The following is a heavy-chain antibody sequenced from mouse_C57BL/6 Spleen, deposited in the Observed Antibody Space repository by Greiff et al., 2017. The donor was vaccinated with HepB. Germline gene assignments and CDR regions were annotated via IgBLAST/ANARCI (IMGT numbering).Heavy chain of an antibody. CDR3: ARLGGIYYDYGFAY. Sequence: VQLQQPGAELVRPGSSVKLSCKASGYTFTSYWMHWVKQRPIQGLEWIGNIDPSDSETHYNQKFKDKATLTVDKSSSTAYMQLSSLTSEDSAVYYCARLGGIYYDYGFAYWGQGTLVTVSA. CDR2: IDPSDSET. D-gene: IGHD2-4*01. CDR1: GYTFTSYW. V-gene: IGHV1-52*01. J-gene: IGHJ3*01.